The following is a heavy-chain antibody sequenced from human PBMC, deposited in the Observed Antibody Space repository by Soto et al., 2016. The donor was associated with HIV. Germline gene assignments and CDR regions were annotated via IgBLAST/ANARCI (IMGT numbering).Heavy chain of an antibody. Sequence: QVQLVQSGAELKNPGSSVRVSCKASEGSFNNYGLNWVRQAPGQGLEWMGGIITFFDSTHFAQKFKGRLTITADKSTTTVFVELSRLTSEDTAIYYCARDVAYCNVDGCYSSFFDSWGQGSLVTVSS. CDR3: ARDVAYCNVDGCYSSFFDS. V-gene: IGHV1-69*14. J-gene: IGHJ4*02. D-gene: IGHD2-15*01. CDR2: IITFFDST. CDR1: EGSFNNYG.